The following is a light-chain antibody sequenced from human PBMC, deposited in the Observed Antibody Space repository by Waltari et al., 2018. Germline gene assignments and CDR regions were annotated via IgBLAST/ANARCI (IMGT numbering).Light chain of an antibody. CDR1: SGNIASHF. CDR2: ENN. CDR3: QSYDTNNLYV. Sequence: NFMLTQPHSVSESPGTAVTISCTRSSGNIASHFVQWFQQRPGSAPTTLIYENNLRPSYVPARFSSSIDTSSNSASLFISGLKTEDEAYYFCQSYDTNNLYVFGTGTKVTVL. V-gene: IGLV6-57*04. J-gene: IGLJ1*01.